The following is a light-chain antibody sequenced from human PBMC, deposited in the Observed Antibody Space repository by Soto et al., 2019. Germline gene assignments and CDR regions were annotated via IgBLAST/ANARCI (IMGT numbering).Light chain of an antibody. V-gene: IGKV3-20*01. CDR3: QQYGSSRWT. J-gene: IGKJ1*01. CDR1: QSVSSSY. CDR2: GAS. Sequence: ENVLTQSPGTLSLSPGERATLSCRAIQSVSSSYLAWYQQNRGQAPRLLIYGASSRAPGIPDRFGGSGSGTDFTLTISRLEPEDFAVYYCQQYGSSRWTFGQGTKVDIK.